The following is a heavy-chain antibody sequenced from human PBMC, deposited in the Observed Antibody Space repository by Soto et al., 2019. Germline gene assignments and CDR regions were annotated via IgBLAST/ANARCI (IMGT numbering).Heavy chain of an antibody. V-gene: IGHV1-18*01. CDR3: ARDATTAMVGLETTPFDP. Sequence: ASVKVSCKASGYTFTSYGISWVRQAPGQGLEWMGWISAYNGNTNYAQKLQGRVTMTTDTSTSTAYMELRSLRSDDPAVYYCARDATTAMVGLETTPFDPWGQGTLVTVSS. CDR1: GYTFTSYG. CDR2: ISAYNGNT. J-gene: IGHJ5*02. D-gene: IGHD5-18*01.